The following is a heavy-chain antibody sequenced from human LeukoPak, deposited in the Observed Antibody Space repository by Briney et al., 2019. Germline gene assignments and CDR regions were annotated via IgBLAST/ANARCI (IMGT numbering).Heavy chain of an antibody. CDR2: IIPIFGTA. V-gene: IGHV1-69*13. CDR1: GGTFSSYA. CDR3: ARDPNDYGDYGLLDY. Sequence: SVKVSCKASGGTFSSYAISWVRQAPGQGLEWMGGIIPIFGTANYAQKFQGRVTITADESTSTAYMELSSLRSEDTAVYYCARDPNDYGDYGLLDYWGQGTLVTVSS. D-gene: IGHD4-17*01. J-gene: IGHJ4*02.